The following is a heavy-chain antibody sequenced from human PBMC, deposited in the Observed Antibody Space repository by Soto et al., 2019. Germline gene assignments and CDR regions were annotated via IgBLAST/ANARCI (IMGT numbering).Heavy chain of an antibody. CDR1: GFTFRSYA. CDR3: VRSMIIVVRLIGLDY. V-gene: IGHV3-30-3*01. Sequence: QPGGSLRLSCGASGFTFRSYAMHWVRQTPGKGLEWVAVISYDGSNEHYADSVKGRFSISRDNSKNMLYLQMDSLSTEDTAVYYCVRSMIIVVRLIGLDYWGQGTLVTVSS. CDR2: ISYDGSNE. J-gene: IGHJ4*02. D-gene: IGHD3-22*01.